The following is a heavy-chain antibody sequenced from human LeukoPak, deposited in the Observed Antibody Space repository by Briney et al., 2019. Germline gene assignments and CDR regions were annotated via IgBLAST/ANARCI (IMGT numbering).Heavy chain of an antibody. Sequence: GGPLRLSCSASGFPFSSYAMHWVRQAPGKGLEYILAINSNGRSTYYTDSVKGRFTISGDNSKNTLFLEMNSLRAGDTAVYYCARGTVTMVDYWGQGTLVTVSS. D-gene: IGHD3-10*01. CDR2: INSNGRST. CDR1: GFPFSSYA. CDR3: ARGTVTMVDY. J-gene: IGHJ4*02. V-gene: IGHV3-64*04.